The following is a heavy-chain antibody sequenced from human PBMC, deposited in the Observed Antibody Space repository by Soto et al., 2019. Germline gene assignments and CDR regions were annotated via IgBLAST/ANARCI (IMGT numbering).Heavy chain of an antibody. CDR1: GYTFTSYA. D-gene: IGHD1-7*01. Sequence: GASVKVSCKASGYTFTSYAMHWVRQAPGQRLEWMGWINAGNGNTKYSQKFQGRVTITRDTSASTAYMELSSLRSEDTAVYYCARDSARELRSRFDYWGQGTLVTVSS. J-gene: IGHJ4*02. V-gene: IGHV1-3*01. CDR3: ARDSARELRSRFDY. CDR2: INAGNGNT.